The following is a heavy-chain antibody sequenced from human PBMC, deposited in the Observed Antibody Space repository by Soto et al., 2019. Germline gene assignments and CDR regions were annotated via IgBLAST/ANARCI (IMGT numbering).Heavy chain of an antibody. D-gene: IGHD1-26*01. CDR3: ARSSGTYPPSRYYYGLDV. J-gene: IGHJ6*02. CDR1: GYTFTSYV. V-gene: IGHV1-18*01. CDR2: ISAYNGYT. Sequence: GASVKVSCKASGYTFTSYVFSWVLQAPGQGLEWMGWISAYNGYTNYPQKFQARVTMTTDTSTSTAYLDLRSLRSDDKAVYYCARSSGTYPPSRYYYGLDVWGQGTTVTVSS.